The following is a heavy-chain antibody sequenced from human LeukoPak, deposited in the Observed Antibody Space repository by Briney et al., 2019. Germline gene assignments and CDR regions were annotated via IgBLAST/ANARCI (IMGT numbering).Heavy chain of an antibody. Sequence: ASVKVSCKASGYTFTGYYMHWVRQAPGQGLEWMGWINLNSGGTNYAQKFQGRVTMTRDTSISTAYMELSRLRSDDTAVYYCAREWFGDPLVDYWGQGTLVTVSS. V-gene: IGHV1-2*02. J-gene: IGHJ4*02. CDR3: AREWFGDPLVDY. CDR1: GYTFTGYY. CDR2: INLNSGGT. D-gene: IGHD3-10*01.